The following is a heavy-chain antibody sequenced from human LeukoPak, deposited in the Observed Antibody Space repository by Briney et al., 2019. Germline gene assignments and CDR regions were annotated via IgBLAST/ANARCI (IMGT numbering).Heavy chain of an antibody. Sequence: PSETLSLTCAVYGGSFSGYYWSWIRQPPGKGLEWTGEINHSGSTNYNPSLKSRVTISVDTSKNQFSLKLSSVTAADTAVYYCARGLITMVRGVSRRRFDPWGQGTLVTVSS. V-gene: IGHV4-34*01. D-gene: IGHD3-10*01. CDR3: ARGLITMVRGVSRRRFDP. CDR1: GGSFSGYY. CDR2: INHSGST. J-gene: IGHJ5*02.